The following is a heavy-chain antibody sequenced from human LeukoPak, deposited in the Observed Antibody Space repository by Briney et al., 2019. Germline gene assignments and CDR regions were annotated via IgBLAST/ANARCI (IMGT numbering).Heavy chain of an antibody. Sequence: GGSLRLSCAASGFTFSNYGMHWVRQAPGKGLEWVSSISSTSSYIYYADSVKGRFTISRDNAKNSLYLQMNSLRAEDTAVYYCARTDYDILTGYYPRLDYWGQGTLVIVSS. D-gene: IGHD3-9*01. CDR1: GFTFSNYG. J-gene: IGHJ4*02. CDR2: ISSTSSYI. V-gene: IGHV3-21*01. CDR3: ARTDYDILTGYYPRLDY.